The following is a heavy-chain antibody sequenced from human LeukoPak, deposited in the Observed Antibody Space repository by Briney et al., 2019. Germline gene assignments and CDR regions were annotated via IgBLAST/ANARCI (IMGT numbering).Heavy chain of an antibody. J-gene: IGHJ5*02. CDR2: IYYSGST. D-gene: IGHD5-24*01. V-gene: IGHV4-39*01. CDR3: ARVERFWFDP. CDR1: GGSISSSSYY. Sequence: SDTLSLTCTVSGGSISSSSYYWGWVRQPPGKGLEWIGSIYYSGSTYYNPSLKSRVTISVDTSKNQFSLKLSSMTAADTAVYYCARVERFWFDPWGQGTLVTVSS.